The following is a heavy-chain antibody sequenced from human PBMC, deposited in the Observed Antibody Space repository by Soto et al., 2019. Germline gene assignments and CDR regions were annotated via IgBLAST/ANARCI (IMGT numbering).Heavy chain of an antibody. CDR3: VNLEGYYYYYGMDI. Sequence: GGSLRLSCAASGFTFRSYGIHWVRQAPGKGLEWVAVISYDGSDKYYADSVKGRFTISRDNSKNTLYLQMNSLRPEDTAVYYCVNLEGYYYYYGMDIWGQGTTVTVSS. CDR2: ISYDGSDK. V-gene: IGHV3-30*18. CDR1: GFTFRSYG. J-gene: IGHJ6*02.